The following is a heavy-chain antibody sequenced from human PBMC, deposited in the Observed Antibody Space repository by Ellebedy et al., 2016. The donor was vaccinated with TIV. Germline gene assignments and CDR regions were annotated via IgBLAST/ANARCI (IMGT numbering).Heavy chain of an antibody. CDR1: GGSIPRSRHY. D-gene: IGHD2-2*01. CDR3: ARLEYQLPNPFEY. V-gene: IGHV4-39*01. Sequence: MPSETLSLTCTVSGGSIPRSRHYWGWIRQPPGKGLEWIGTIYYTGNGYYNPSLKIRVTIFIDTSKNQFSLKLTSVTAAETAVYYCARLEYQLPNPFEYWGRGTLVSVSS. J-gene: IGHJ4*02. CDR2: IYYTGNG.